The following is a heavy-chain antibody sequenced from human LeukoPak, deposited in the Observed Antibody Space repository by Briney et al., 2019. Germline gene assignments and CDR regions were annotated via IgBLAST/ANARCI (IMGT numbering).Heavy chain of an antibody. Sequence: GASAKVSCKASGYTFTSYGISWVRQAPGQGLEWMGWISAYNGNTNYAQKLQGRVTMTTDTSTSTAYMELRSLRSDDTAVYYCARDTSWSGYSPGWFDPWGQGTLVTVSS. V-gene: IGHV1-18*01. CDR2: ISAYNGNT. CDR1: GYTFTSYG. CDR3: ARDTSWSGYSPGWFDP. D-gene: IGHD3-3*01. J-gene: IGHJ5*02.